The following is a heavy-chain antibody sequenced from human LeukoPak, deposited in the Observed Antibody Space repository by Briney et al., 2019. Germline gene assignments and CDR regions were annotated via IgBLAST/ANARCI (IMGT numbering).Heavy chain of an antibody. J-gene: IGHJ5*02. CDR3: ASGGYSTAYAMQGGWFDP. CDR1: GGSISSSSYY. CDR2: IYYSGST. V-gene: IGHV4-39*01. Sequence: SETLSLTYTVSGGSISSSSYYWGWLRQPPGKGLEWIGSIYYSGSTYYNPSLKSRVTISVDTSKNQFSLKLSSVTAADTAVYYCASGGYSTAYAMQGGWFDPWGQGTLVTVSS. D-gene: IGHD5-18*01.